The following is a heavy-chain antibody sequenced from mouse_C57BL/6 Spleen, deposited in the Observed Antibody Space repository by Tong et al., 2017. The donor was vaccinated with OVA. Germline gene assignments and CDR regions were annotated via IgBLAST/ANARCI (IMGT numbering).Heavy chain of an antibody. J-gene: IGHJ4*01. D-gene: IGHD2-14*01. CDR1: GYTFTSYW. V-gene: IGHV1-5*01. CDR2: IYPGNSDT. CDR3: TREGTIGTTRSMDY. Sequence: EVQLQESGTVLARPGASVKMSCKASGYTFTSYWMHWVKQRPGQGLEWIGAIYPGNSDTSYNQKFKGKAKLTAVTSANTAYMELSSLTNEDSAVYYCTREGTIGTTRSMDYWGQGTSVTVSS.